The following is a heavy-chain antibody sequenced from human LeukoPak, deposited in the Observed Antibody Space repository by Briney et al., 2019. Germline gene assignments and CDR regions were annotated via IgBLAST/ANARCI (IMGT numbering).Heavy chain of an antibody. J-gene: IGHJ4*02. Sequence: GGSLRLSCAASRLTFNSYAMSWVRQAPGKGLEWVSVIGGSNGITFYVGSVKGRFTISRDNSKDTLYLQMNSLRAEDTAVYYCARNENSGWGYFDYWGQGTLVTVSS. D-gene: IGHD5-12*01. CDR1: RLTFNSYA. V-gene: IGHV3-23*01. CDR3: ARNENSGWGYFDY. CDR2: IGGSNGIT.